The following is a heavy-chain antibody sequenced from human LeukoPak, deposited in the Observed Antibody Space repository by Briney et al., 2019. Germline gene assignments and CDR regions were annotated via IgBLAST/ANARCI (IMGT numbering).Heavy chain of an antibody. Sequence: SETLSLTCTVSGGSISSYYWSWIRQPPGKGLEWIGYIYYSGSTNYNPSLKSRVTISVDTSKNQFSLKLSSVTAADTAVYYCARNTNYYDSSGYAFDIWGQGTMVTVSS. D-gene: IGHD3-22*01. CDR1: GGSISSYY. J-gene: IGHJ3*02. CDR3: ARNTNYYDSSGYAFDI. V-gene: IGHV4-59*12. CDR2: IYYSGST.